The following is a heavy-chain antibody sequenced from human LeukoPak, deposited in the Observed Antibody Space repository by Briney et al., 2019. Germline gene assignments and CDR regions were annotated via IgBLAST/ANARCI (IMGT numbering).Heavy chain of an antibody. CDR3: ARDLGLTGAGYYYYMDV. CDR1: GGTFSSYA. Sequence: SVKVSCKPSGGTFSSYAISWVRQAPGQGLEWMGGIIPIFGTANYAQKFQARVTITADESTSIAYMELSSLRSEDTAVYYCARDLGLTGAGYYYYMDVWGKGTTVTVSS. CDR2: IIPIFGTA. D-gene: IGHD1-20*01. J-gene: IGHJ6*03. V-gene: IGHV1-69*13.